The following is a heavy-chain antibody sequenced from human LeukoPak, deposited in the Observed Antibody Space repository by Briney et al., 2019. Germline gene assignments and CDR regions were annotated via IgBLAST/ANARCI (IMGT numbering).Heavy chain of an antibody. D-gene: IGHD3-22*01. CDR1: GFTFSSYG. CDR2: IWYDGSNK. J-gene: IGHJ4*02. V-gene: IGHV3-33*01. CDR3: ARDTAYYYDSSGYLVY. Sequence: PGRSLRLSCAASGFTFSSYGMHWVRQAPGKGLEWVAVIWYDGSNKYYADSVKGRFTISRDNSKNTLYLQMNSLRAEDTAVYYCARDTAYYYDSSGYLVYWGQGTLVTVSS.